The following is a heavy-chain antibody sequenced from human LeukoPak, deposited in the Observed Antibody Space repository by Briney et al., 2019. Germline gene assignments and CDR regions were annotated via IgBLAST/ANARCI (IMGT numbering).Heavy chain of an antibody. CDR2: ISAYNGNT. CDR3: AGDVGDYVWGSYRLPFDY. J-gene: IGHJ4*02. CDR1: GYTFTSYG. Sequence: ASVKVSCKASGYTFTSYGISWVRQAPGQGLEWMGWISAYNGNTNYAQKLQGRVTMTTDTSTSTAYMELRSLRSDDTAVYYCAGDVGDYVWGSYRLPFDYWGQGTLVTVSS. V-gene: IGHV1-18*01. D-gene: IGHD3-16*02.